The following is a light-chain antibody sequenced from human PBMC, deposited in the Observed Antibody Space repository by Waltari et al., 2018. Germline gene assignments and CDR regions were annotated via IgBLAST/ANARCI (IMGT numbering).Light chain of an antibody. CDR2: QDK. V-gene: IGLV3-1*01. CDR1: TLGKKY. J-gene: IGLJ2*01. CDR3: QAWDSSTAV. Sequence: SYQLTQPPSLSVSPGQTAIIPCPGDTLGKKYISWYQQRPGQSPVVVMYQDKKRPSGIPERFSGSNSGASATLTISGTQPVDEADYFCQAWDSSTAVFGGGTKLTVL.